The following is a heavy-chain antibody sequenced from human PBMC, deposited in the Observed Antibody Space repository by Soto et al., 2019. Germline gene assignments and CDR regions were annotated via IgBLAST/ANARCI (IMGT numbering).Heavy chain of an antibody. CDR3: SRLPDGSPGDL. J-gene: IGHJ5*02. Sequence: PSETLSLTCTVSGGSVSSTPYHWGWVRQPPGMGLEWIGSIYYTGNTYYSPSLKGRVVISLDTSKNQFSLRLTSVTAADTAVYYCSRLPDGSPGDLWGQGTLVTVSS. CDR2: IYYTGNT. V-gene: IGHV4-39*01. D-gene: IGHD3-10*01. CDR1: GGSVSSTPYH.